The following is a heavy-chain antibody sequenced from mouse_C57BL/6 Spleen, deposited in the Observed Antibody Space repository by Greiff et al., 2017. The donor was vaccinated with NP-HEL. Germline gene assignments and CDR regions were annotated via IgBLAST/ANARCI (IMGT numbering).Heavy chain of an antibody. Sequence: EVQLVESGEGLVKPGGSLKLSCAASGFTFSSYAMSWVRQTPEKRLEWVAYISSGGDYIYYADTVKGRFTISRDNARNTLYLQMSSLKSEDTAMYYCTRGYYGNYSPAWFAYWGQGTLVTVSA. D-gene: IGHD2-1*01. J-gene: IGHJ3*01. CDR2: ISSGGDYI. V-gene: IGHV5-9-1*02. CDR1: GFTFSSYA. CDR3: TRGYYGNYSPAWFAY.